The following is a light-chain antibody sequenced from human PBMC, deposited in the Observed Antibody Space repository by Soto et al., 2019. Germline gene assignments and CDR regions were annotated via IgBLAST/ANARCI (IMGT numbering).Light chain of an antibody. V-gene: IGKV3-15*01. Sequence: EIVMTQSPATLSVSPGERATLSCRASQSVGSSHLAWYQQEPGQAPRLLIYGASTRPTGIPARFSGSGSGTEFTLTISSLQSEDFALYYCQQYDDWPLTFGQGTRLEIK. J-gene: IGKJ5*01. CDR1: QSVGSSH. CDR2: GAS. CDR3: QQYDDWPLT.